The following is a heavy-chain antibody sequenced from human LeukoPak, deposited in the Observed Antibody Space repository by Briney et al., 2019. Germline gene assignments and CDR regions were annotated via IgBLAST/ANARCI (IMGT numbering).Heavy chain of an antibody. CDR1: GFTFSSYA. CDR3: ARDSVSGLEDLDY. CDR2: ISGSGGST. D-gene: IGHD3-10*01. J-gene: IGHJ4*02. Sequence: GGSLRLSCAASGFTFSSYAMGGVGKAPGKGLDGVSAISGSGGSTYYADSAKGRFTISRDNAKNTLYLQMNSLRAEDTAVYYCARDSVSGLEDLDYWGQGTLVTVSS. V-gene: IGHV3-23*01.